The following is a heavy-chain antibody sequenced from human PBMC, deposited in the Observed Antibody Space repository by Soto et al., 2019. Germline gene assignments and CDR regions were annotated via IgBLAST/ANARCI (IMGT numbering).Heavy chain of an antibody. D-gene: IGHD6-13*01. CDR2: ISSSGSSI. J-gene: IGHJ6*02. Sequence: EVQLVESGGGLVQPGGSLRLSCATSGFTFSSYEMNWVRQAPGKGLEWVSYISSSGSSIYYADSVKGRFTISRDNAKNSLYLHMDSLRAEDTAVYYCARDQEAGSFFRDSYGMDVLSQGTTVAVSS. CDR3: ARDQEAGSFFRDSYGMDV. CDR1: GFTFSSYE. V-gene: IGHV3-48*03.